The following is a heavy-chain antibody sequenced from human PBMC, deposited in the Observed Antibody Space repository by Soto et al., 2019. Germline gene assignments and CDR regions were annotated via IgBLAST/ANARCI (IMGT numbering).Heavy chain of an antibody. CDR2: IYYSGST. D-gene: IGHD4-17*01. J-gene: IGHJ4*02. Sequence: PSETLSLTCTVSGGSISSGGYYWSWIRQHPGKGLEWIGYIYYSGSTYYNPSLKSRVTISVDTSKNQFSLKLSSVTAADTAVYYCATTSTVVNYYFDYWGQGTLVTVSS. V-gene: IGHV4-31*03. CDR1: GGSISSGGYY. CDR3: ATTSTVVNYYFDY.